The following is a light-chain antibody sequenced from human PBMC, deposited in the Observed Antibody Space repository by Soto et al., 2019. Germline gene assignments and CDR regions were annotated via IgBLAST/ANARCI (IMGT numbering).Light chain of an antibody. Sequence: DIVMTQSPDSLAVSLGERATINCKSSQSVLYSSNNKNYLAWYQQKPGQPPKLLIYWASTRESGVPDRFSGSGSGTDFTLTISRLQAEDGAVYYCQQYYSTPYTLGQGTKLEIK. CDR3: QQYYSTPYT. CDR1: QSVLYSSNNKNY. V-gene: IGKV4-1*01. CDR2: WAS. J-gene: IGKJ2*01.